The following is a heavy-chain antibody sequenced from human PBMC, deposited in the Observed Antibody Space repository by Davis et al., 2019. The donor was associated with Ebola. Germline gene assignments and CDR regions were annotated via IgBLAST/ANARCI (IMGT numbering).Heavy chain of an antibody. J-gene: IGHJ6*02. D-gene: IGHD1-7*01. V-gene: IGHV3-21*01. Sequence: GGSLRPSCAASGFTFSSYSMNWVRQAPGKGLEWVSSISSSSSYIYYADSVKGRFTISRDNAKNSLYLQMNSLRAEDTAVYYCARGDNWNYSGGMDVWGQGTTVTVSS. CDR2: ISSSSSYI. CDR1: GFTFSSYS. CDR3: ARGDNWNYSGGMDV.